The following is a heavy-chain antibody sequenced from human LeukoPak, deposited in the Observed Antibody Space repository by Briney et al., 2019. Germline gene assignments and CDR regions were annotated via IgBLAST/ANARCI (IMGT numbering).Heavy chain of an antibody. CDR2: XXXXXXX. CDR1: GGSXSXGGYS. Sequence: PSQTLSLTCAVSGGSXSXGGYSWSWIRQPPGKXXXXXXXXXXXXXXXXNPSLKSRVTXXVDRSKNQFSLKLSPVTAADTAVYYXXXGPPYYDFWSGYYRGYYYYGMDVWGQGTTVTVSS. V-gene: IGHV4-30-2*01. J-gene: IGHJ6*02. CDR3: XXGPPYYDFWSGYYRGYYYYGMDV. D-gene: IGHD3-3*01.